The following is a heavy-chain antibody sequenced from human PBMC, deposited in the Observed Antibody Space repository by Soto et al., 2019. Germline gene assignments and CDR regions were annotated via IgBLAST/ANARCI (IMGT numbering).Heavy chain of an antibody. CDR3: AKDMGDGYNLGDY. J-gene: IGHJ4*02. Sequence: QVQLVESGGGVVQPGRSLRLSCAASGFTFSSYGMHWVRQAPGKGLEWVAVISYDGSNKYYADSVKGRFTISRDNSKTTLYLQMHSMRAEDTAVYYCAKDMGDGYNLGDYWGQGTLVTVSS. V-gene: IGHV3-30*18. CDR2: ISYDGSNK. D-gene: IGHD5-12*01. CDR1: GFTFSSYG.